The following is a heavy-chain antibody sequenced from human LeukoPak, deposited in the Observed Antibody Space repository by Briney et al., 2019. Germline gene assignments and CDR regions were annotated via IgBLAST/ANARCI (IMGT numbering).Heavy chain of an antibody. J-gene: IGHJ4*02. D-gene: IGHD6-13*01. CDR3: AKDHSSSWYDY. CDR1: GFTFSSYG. V-gene: IGHV3-30*18. Sequence: GGSLRLSCAASGFTFSSYGMHWVRQAPGKGLEWVAAISYDGSNKYYADSVKGRFTISRDNSKNTLYLQMNSLRAEDTAVYYCAKDHSSSWYDYWGQGTLVTVSS. CDR2: ISYDGSNK.